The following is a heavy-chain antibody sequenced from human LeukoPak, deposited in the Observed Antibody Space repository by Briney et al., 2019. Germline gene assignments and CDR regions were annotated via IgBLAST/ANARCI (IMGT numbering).Heavy chain of an antibody. V-gene: IGHV4-59*08. D-gene: IGHD1-26*01. Sequence: SETLSLTCSVSNGSISTYYWSWIRQSPGKGLEWIGYISYGGATTYNPSLKRRVTISVDSPRNHFSLRLTSLTAADTALYYCARLGGTLDYFDSWGPGSLVTVSS. CDR1: NGSISTYY. J-gene: IGHJ4*02. CDR2: ISYGGAT. CDR3: ARLGGTLDYFDS.